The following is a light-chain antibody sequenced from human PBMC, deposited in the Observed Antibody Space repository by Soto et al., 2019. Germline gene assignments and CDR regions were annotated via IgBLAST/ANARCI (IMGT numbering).Light chain of an antibody. V-gene: IGLV2-14*01. CDR1: SSDVGGCNC. CDR3: SSFTSTSTYV. CDR2: EVN. Sequence: QSALTQPASVSGSPGQSITISCTGTSSDVGGCNCASWYQQHPGKAPKLMIYEVNNRPSGVSHRFSGSKSANTASLTISGLQAEDEADYYCSSFTSTSTYVFGTGTKLTVL. J-gene: IGLJ1*01.